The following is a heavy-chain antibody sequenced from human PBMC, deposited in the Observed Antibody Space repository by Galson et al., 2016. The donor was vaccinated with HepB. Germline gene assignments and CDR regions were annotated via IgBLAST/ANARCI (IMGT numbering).Heavy chain of an antibody. V-gene: IGHV3-7*01. CDR3: ARDLLHFVLVPAAGTFDI. Sequence: SLRLSCAASGFTFSSYWMSWIRQAPGKGLEWVANIKQDGSEKFYVDSVKGRFTISRDNAKNSLYLQLNSLRAEDTAVYYCARDLLHFVLVPAAGTFDIWGLGTMVTVSS. CDR1: GFTFSSYW. CDR2: IKQDGSEK. J-gene: IGHJ3*02. D-gene: IGHD2-2*01.